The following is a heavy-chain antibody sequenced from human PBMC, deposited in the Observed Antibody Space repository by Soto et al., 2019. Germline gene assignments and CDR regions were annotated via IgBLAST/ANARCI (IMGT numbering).Heavy chain of an antibody. CDR2: IYYSGST. D-gene: IGHD3-16*02. CDR1: GDSISSGDYY. Sequence: PSETLSLTCTVSGDSISSGDYYWSWIRQPPGKGLEWIGCIYYSGSTNYNPSLKSRVTISVDTSKNQFSLKLSSVTAADTAVYYCARGRDDYVWGSYRYNLDYWGQGTLVTVSS. J-gene: IGHJ4*02. CDR3: ARGRDDYVWGSYRYNLDY. V-gene: IGHV4-30-4*01.